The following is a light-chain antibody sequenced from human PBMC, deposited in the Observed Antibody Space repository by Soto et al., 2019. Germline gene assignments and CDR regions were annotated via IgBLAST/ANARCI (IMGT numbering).Light chain of an antibody. V-gene: IGLV2-8*01. Sequence: ALTQPPSASGSPGQSVTISCTGTSSDVGGNKFVSWYQQHPGKAPRLIIYEVNRRPSGVPDRFSGSKSGNTASLTVSGLQDEDEADYYCSSFGGSNDVLFGGGTKLTVL. J-gene: IGLJ2*01. CDR1: SSDVGGNKF. CDR2: EVN. CDR3: SSFGGSNDVL.